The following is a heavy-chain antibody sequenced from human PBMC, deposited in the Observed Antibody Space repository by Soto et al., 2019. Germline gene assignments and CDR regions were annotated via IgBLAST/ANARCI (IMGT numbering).Heavy chain of an antibody. Sequence: GGSLRLSCAASGFTFSSYSMNWVRQAPGKGLEWVSSISSSSSYIYYADLGKGRFTISRDKAKNSLYLQMNSLRAEDTAVYYCARTPSRITMVRGVITPGCWGQGTLVTVSS. CDR3: ARTPSRITMVRGVITPGC. J-gene: IGHJ4*02. CDR1: GFTFSSYS. V-gene: IGHV3-21*01. CDR2: ISSSSSYI. D-gene: IGHD3-10*01.